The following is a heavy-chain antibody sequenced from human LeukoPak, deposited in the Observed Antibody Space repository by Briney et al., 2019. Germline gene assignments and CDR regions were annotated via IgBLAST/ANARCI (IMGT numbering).Heavy chain of an antibody. Sequence: GGSLRLSCVVSGFTFSSYWMSWVRQAPGKGLEWVANIKQDGSEKYYVGSVRGRFTISRDNAKNSLYLQMNSLRAEDTAVYYCARERGGDQGEAFDIWGQGTMVTVSS. J-gene: IGHJ3*02. CDR2: IKQDGSEK. V-gene: IGHV3-7*01. CDR3: ARERGGDQGEAFDI. D-gene: IGHD2-21*02. CDR1: GFTFSSYW.